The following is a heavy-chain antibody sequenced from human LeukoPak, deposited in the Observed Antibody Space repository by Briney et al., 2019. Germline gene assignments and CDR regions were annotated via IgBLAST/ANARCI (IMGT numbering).Heavy chain of an antibody. V-gene: IGHV3-33*08. CDR1: GFTFSSNY. D-gene: IGHD5-18*01. CDR2: IWYDGSNK. Sequence: GGSLRLSCAASGFTFSSNYMSWVRQAPGKGLEWVAVIWYDGSNKYYADSVKGRFTISRDNAKDSLSLQMNSLRDEDTAVYYCARLRDTSMAHSYYGLDVWCQGTTVTVSS. J-gene: IGHJ6*02. CDR3: ARLRDTSMAHSYYGLDV.